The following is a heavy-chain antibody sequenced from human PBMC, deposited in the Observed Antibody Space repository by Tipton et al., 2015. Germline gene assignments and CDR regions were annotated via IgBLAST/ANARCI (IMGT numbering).Heavy chain of an antibody. D-gene: IGHD3-3*01. V-gene: IGHV4-39*01. CDR3: ARLTIFGVVMVY. CDR1: GGSISSSSYY. Sequence: TLSLTCTVSGGSISSSSYYWGRIRQPPGKGLEWIGSIYYSGNTYYNPSLKSRVTISVDTSKNQFSLKLSSVTAADTAIYYCARLTIFGVVMVYWGQGTLVTVSS. J-gene: IGHJ4*02. CDR2: IYYSGNT.